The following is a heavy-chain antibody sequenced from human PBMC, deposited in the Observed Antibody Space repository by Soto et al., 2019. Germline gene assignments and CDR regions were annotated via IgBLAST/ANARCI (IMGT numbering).Heavy chain of an antibody. D-gene: IGHD3-22*01. CDR2: ISYDGSNK. V-gene: IGHV3-30*18. Sequence: HPGGSLRLSCAASGFTFSSYGMHWVRQAPGKGLEWVAVISYDGSNKYYADSVKGRFTISRDNSKNTLYLQMNSLRAEDTAVYYCAKDLSYYYDSSGYGYFDYWGQGTLVTVSS. J-gene: IGHJ4*02. CDR3: AKDLSYYYDSSGYGYFDY. CDR1: GFTFSSYG.